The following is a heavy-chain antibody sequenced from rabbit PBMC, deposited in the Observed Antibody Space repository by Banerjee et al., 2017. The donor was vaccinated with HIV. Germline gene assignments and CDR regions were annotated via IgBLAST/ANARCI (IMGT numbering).Heavy chain of an antibody. CDR2: IYTGSSGST. Sequence: QSLQESGGDLVKPGGSLTLTCKASGIDFSSYYYMCWVRQAPGKGLELIACIYTGSSGSTWYASWAKGRFTISKSTSLNTVTLQMTSLTVADTATYFCARYSTDWYYFDLWGPGTLVTVS. V-gene: IGHV1S43*01. J-gene: IGHJ4*01. CDR3: ARYSTDWYYFDL. CDR1: GIDFSSYYY. D-gene: IGHD7-1*01.